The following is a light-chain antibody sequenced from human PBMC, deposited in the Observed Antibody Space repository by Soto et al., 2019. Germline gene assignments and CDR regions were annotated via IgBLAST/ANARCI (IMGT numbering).Light chain of an antibody. CDR2: AAS. J-gene: IGKJ1*01. V-gene: IGKV1-6*01. CDR3: LQDHDDSWT. Sequence: AIPITQSPSSLSASVGDTITITCRASRDIGSDLSWYQQKPGKAPTLLIYAASNLQSGVPSRFMGSRSGTEFTLTVSSLQPEDFATYYCLQDHDDSWTFGQGTKVDIK. CDR1: RDIGSD.